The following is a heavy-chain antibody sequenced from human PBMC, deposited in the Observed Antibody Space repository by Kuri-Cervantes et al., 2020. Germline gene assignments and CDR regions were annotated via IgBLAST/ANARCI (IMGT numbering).Heavy chain of an antibody. V-gene: IGHV1-69*13. Sequence: SVKVSCKASGGTFSSYAISWVRQAPGQGLEWMGGIIPIFGTANYAQKFQGRVTITADESTSTAYMELSSLRSEDTAVYYCARGPGRYYYDSSGYYPYWGQGTLVTVSS. CDR3: ARGPGRYYYDSSGYYPY. D-gene: IGHD3-22*01. CDR1: GGTFSSYA. CDR2: IIPIFGTA. J-gene: IGHJ4*02.